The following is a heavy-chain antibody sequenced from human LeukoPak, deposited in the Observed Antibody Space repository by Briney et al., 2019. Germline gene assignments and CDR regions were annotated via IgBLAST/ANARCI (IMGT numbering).Heavy chain of an antibody. Sequence: PGGSLRLSCAASGFTVSSNYMSWVRQAPGKGLEWVSVIYSGGSTYYADSVKGRFTISRDNSKNTLYLQMNSLRAEDTAVYYCAKVVGAAAAGYFDYWGQGTLVTVSS. CDR1: GFTVSSNY. V-gene: IGHV3-53*05. D-gene: IGHD6-13*01. CDR2: IYSGGST. J-gene: IGHJ4*02. CDR3: AKVVGAAAAGYFDY.